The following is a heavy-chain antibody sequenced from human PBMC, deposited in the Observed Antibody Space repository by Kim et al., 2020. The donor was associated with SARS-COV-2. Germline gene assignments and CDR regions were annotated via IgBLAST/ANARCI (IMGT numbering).Heavy chain of an antibody. V-gene: IGHV3-9*01. CDR1: GFTFGDYA. J-gene: IGHJ6*03. Sequence: GGSLRLSCAASGFTFGDYAMHWVRQAPGKGLEWVSGISWNSGSICYADSVKGRFTISRDNAKHSLYLQMNSLRAEDTALYYCAKPIQGGEWVTPMDVWGKGTPVTVSS. D-gene: IGHD3-10*01. CDR3: AKPIQGGEWVTPMDV. CDR2: ISWNSGSI.